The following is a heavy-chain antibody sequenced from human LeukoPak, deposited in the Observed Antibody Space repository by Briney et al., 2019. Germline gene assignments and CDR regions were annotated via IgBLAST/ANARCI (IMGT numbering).Heavy chain of an antibody. CDR3: ARDPPGAVAEYFDY. CDR2: ISSSSSYM. J-gene: IGHJ4*02. D-gene: IGHD6-19*01. Sequence: GSLRLSCAASGFTFSSYSKNWVRQAPGKGLEWVSSISSSSSYMYYADSVKGRFTISRDNAKNSLYLQMNSLRAEDTAVYYCARDPPGAVAEYFDYWGQGTLVTVSS. CDR1: GFTFSSYS. V-gene: IGHV3-21*01.